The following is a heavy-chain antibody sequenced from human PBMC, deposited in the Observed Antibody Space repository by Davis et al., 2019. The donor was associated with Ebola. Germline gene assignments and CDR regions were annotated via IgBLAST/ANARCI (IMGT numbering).Heavy chain of an antibody. CDR2: ITPNSGGT. CDR3: ARDRPAAIRSVNWFDP. CDR1: GYTFTGYY. D-gene: IGHD2-2*02. Sequence: ASVKVSCKASGYTFTGYYMHWVRQAPGQGLEWMGWITPNSGGTNYAQKFQGRVTMTRDTSISTAHMELSRLRSDDTAVYYCARDRPAAIRSVNWFDPWGQGTLVTVSS. J-gene: IGHJ5*02. V-gene: IGHV1-2*02.